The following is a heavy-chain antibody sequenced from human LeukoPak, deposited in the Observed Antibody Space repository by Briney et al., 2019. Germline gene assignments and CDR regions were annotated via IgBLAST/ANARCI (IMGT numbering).Heavy chain of an antibody. CDR2: LYYDGRT. D-gene: IGHD3-10*01. V-gene: IGHV4-39*07. CDR3: TKVGLSGLFDY. J-gene: IGHJ4*02. CDR1: GDSVSSSNYY. Sequence: PSETLSLTCTVFGDSVSSSNYYWAWFRQPPGKGLDWIGSLYYDGRTYYSPSLESRVTVSVDTSRSQFSLKLNSVTAADTAVYYCTKVGLSGLFDYWGQGALVTVSS.